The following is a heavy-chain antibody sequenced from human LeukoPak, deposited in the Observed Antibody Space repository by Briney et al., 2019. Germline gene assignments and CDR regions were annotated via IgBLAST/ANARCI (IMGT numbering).Heavy chain of an antibody. CDR2: INHRGSS. V-gene: IGHV4-34*01. CDR1: GESFSAYF. CDR3: ARGSSFDGYCSAGACDAGYYNA. J-gene: IGHJ4*02. Sequence: SETLSLTCAVYGESFSAYFWNWIRQAPGKPLEYIGEINHRGSSHYNPSLKTRVTLSVDTSKNQFSLRLTSVTAADTAVYFCARGSSFDGYCSAGACDAGYYNAWGQGTPVTVSS. D-gene: IGHD2-15*01.